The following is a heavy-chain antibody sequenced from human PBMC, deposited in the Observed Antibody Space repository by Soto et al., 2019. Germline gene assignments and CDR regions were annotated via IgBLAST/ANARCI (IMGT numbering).Heavy chain of an antibody. CDR1: GGSFSGYY. Sequence: SETLSLTCAVYGGSFSGYYWSWIRQPPGKGLEWIGEINHSGSTNYNPSLKSRVTISVDTSKNQFSLKLSSVTAADTAVYYCAGVGGVVISPNSSFDYWGQGTLVTVSS. CDR2: INHSGST. D-gene: IGHD3-3*01. J-gene: IGHJ4*02. V-gene: IGHV4-34*01. CDR3: AGVGGVVISPNSSFDY.